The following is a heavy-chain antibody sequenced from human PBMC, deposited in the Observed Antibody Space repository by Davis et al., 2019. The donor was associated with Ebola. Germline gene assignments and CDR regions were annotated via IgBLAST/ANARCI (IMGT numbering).Heavy chain of an antibody. CDR2: VDPTGGKT. CDR3: ATLDILTAYIPYAMDV. V-gene: IGHV1-69-2*01. J-gene: IGHJ6*02. Sequence: ASVKVSCKASGYDFSDYYIHWVQGAPGKGLEWVGLVDPTGGKTVYAEKFQDRVTITADKSTDTVYMELSSLRYEDTAVYYCATLDILTAYIPYAMDVWGQGTTVTVS. CDR1: GYDFSDYY. D-gene: IGHD3-9*01.